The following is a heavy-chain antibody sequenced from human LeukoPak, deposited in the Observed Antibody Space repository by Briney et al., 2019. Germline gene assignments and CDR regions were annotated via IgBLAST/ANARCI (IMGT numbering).Heavy chain of an antibody. CDR3: ARDLTGRIDY. J-gene: IGHJ4*02. Sequence: GGSLRLSCEASGFTFSSYWMSWVRQAPGKGLEWVANIKQDGSEKYYVDSVKGRFTISRDNAKNSLYLQMNSLRAEDTAVYYCARDLTGRIDYWGQGTLVTVSS. CDR1: GFTFSSYW. CDR2: IKQDGSEK. D-gene: IGHD3-9*01. V-gene: IGHV3-7*01.